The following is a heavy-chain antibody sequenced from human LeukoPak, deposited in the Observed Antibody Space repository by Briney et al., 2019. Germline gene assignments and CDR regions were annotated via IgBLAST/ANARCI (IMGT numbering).Heavy chain of an antibody. Sequence: GGSLRLSCAASGCTFSSYWMYWVRQAPGTGLVWVSDINTDGSTTRYADSVKGRFTISRDNAQNTVSLLLNSLRVEATAVYYCAHLVGSIPMVYWGQGALVTVSS. CDR3: AHLVGSIPMVY. D-gene: IGHD1-26*01. CDR1: GCTFSSYW. V-gene: IGHV3-74*01. J-gene: IGHJ4*02. CDR2: INTDGSTT.